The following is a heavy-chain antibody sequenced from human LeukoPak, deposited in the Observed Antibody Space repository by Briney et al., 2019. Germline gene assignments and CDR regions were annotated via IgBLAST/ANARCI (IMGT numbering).Heavy chain of an antibody. V-gene: IGHV3-23*01. Sequence: GGSLRLSCAASGLTFSTYAMNWVRQAPGKGLEWVSAISGRGGSTYYADSVKGRFTISRDNAKNSLYLQMNSLRAEDTAVYYCARATGIAARPPTYYYYYGMDVWGQGTTVAVSS. D-gene: IGHD6-6*01. CDR2: ISGRGGST. CDR3: ARATGIAARPPTYYYYYGMDV. J-gene: IGHJ6*02. CDR1: GLTFSTYA.